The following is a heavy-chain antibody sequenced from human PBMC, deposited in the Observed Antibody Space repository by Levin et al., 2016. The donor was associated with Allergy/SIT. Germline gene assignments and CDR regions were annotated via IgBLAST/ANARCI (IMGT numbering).Heavy chain of an antibody. CDR3: ARDVMIYAFDI. CDR2: IYYSGST. Sequence: RQAPGKGLEWIGSIYYSGSTYYNPSLKSRVTISVDTSKNQFSLKLSSVTAADTAVYYCARDVMIYAFDIWGQGTMVTVSS. V-gene: IGHV4-39*07. D-gene: IGHD3-16*01. J-gene: IGHJ3*02.